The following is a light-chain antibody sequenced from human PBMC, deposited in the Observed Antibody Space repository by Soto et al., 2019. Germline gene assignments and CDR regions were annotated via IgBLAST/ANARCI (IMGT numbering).Light chain of an antibody. V-gene: IGKV3-20*01. CDR2: GAS. J-gene: IGKJ2*01. Sequence: EIVLTQSPGTLSLSPGERATLSCRASQSVRNSYLAWYQQKPGQAPRLLIYGASSRATGIPDRFSGSGSGTDFTLTITRLEPEDFAVYYCLQYGTLPRTFGQGTKLEIK. CDR1: QSVRNSY. CDR3: LQYGTLPRT.